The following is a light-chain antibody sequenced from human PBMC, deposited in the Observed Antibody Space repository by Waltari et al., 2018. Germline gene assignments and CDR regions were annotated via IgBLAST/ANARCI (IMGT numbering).Light chain of an antibody. V-gene: IGLV3-25*03. CDR3: QSADSSGTLGV. CDR1: ALPKQY. Sequence: SYELTQPPSVSVSPGQTARIPCPGDALPKQYAYWYQQKPGQAPVLVIYNDSEMPSGIPERFSGSSSGTTVTLTISGVQAEDEADYYCQSADSSGTLGVFGGGTKLTVL. CDR2: NDS. J-gene: IGLJ2*01.